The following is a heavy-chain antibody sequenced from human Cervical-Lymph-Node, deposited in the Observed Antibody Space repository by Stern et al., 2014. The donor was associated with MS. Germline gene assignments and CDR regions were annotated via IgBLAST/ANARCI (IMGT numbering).Heavy chain of an antibody. D-gene: IGHD3-10*01. V-gene: IGHV1-2*02. CDR3: ARGTLADP. Sequence: QVQLVESGAEVKKPGASVKVSCKTSGYTFTDHHLHWVRQAPGQGFEWMGWINPNSGDTNYAQKFQGRFTVTRDTSISTAYMELSSLKSDDTAVYYCARGTLADPWGQGTLVTVSS. J-gene: IGHJ5*02. CDR2: INPNSGDT. CDR1: GYTFTDHH.